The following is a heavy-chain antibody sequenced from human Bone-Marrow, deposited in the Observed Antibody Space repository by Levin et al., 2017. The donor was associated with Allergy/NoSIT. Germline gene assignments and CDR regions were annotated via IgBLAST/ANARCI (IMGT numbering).Heavy chain of an antibody. Sequence: GGSLRLSCAASGFIFSNYGFHWVRQAPGKGPQWVALIWSDGSKRYYSDAVKGRFTISRDNSNHTVFLQMNSLRAEDTAVYYCARDKVLPEIVGLTDAFDLWGPGTMVIVSS. V-gene: IGHV3-33*04. J-gene: IGHJ3*01. CDR3: ARDKVLPEIVGLTDAFDL. CDR2: IWSDGSKR. CDR1: GFIFSNYG. D-gene: IGHD2-21*01.